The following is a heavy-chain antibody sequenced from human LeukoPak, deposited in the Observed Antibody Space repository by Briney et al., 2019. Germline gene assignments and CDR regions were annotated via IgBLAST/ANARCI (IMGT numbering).Heavy chain of an antibody. CDR2: INYSGNT. CDR3: ARVHYGDYVPHWFDP. CDR1: GGSFSGYY. J-gene: IGHJ5*02. D-gene: IGHD4-17*01. Sequence: PSETLSLTCAVYGGSFSGYYWSWIRQPPGKGLEWIGYINYSGNTYYNPSLKSRVTISVDTSKNQFSLKLSSVTAADTAVYYCARVHYGDYVPHWFDPWGQGTLVTVSS. V-gene: IGHV4-34*01.